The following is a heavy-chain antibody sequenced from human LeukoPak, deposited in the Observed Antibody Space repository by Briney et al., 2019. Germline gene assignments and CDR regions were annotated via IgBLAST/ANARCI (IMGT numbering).Heavy chain of an antibody. CDR3: VARFLAITVADF. CDR2: IRYDGSNK. Sequence: GGSLRLSCAASGFTFSSYGMHWVRQAPGKGLEWVAFIRYDGSNKYYADSVKGRFTISRDNSKNTLYLQMNSLRAEDTAVYYCVARFLAITVADFWGQGTLVTVSS. D-gene: IGHD6-19*01. J-gene: IGHJ4*02. CDR1: GFTFSSYG. V-gene: IGHV3-30*02.